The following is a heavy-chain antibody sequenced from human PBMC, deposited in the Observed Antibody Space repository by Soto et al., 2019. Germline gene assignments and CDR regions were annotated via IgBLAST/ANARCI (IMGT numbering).Heavy chain of an antibody. CDR1: GFTFSDYS. J-gene: IGHJ3*01. CDR2: IHSSGDST. Sequence: EVQLLESGGGLVQPGGSLRVSCAASGFTFSDYSMSWVRQAPGKGLEWVSSIHSSGDSTYYADSVKGRITISRDNSKNTVFLLMNGLRAEDTAVYYCAKIVIPSAVNDAIDVWGQGTMVSVSS. V-gene: IGHV3-23*01. CDR3: AKIVIPSAVNDAIDV. D-gene: IGHD3-16*02.